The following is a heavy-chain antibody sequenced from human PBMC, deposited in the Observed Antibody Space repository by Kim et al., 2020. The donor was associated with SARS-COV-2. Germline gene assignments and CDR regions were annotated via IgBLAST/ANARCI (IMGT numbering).Heavy chain of an antibody. D-gene: IGHD7-27*01. V-gene: IGHV6-1*01. J-gene: IGHJ6*02. CDR3: ARALGYYYGMDV. Sequence: SVTSRLTINADTSKNQFSLQLNSVTPGDTAVYYCARALGYYYGMDVWGQGTTVTVSS.